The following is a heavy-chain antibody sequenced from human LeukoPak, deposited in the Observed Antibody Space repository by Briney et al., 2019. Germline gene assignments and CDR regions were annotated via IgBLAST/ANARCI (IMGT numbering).Heavy chain of an antibody. D-gene: IGHD6-19*01. CDR1: GYTFTGYY. CDR2: ISAYNGNT. V-gene: IGHV1-18*04. J-gene: IGHJ5*02. CDR3: ARQTGGSGWINWFDP. Sequence: ASVKVSCKASGYTFTGYYMHWVRQAPGQGLEWMGWISAYNGNTNYAQKLQGRVTMTTDTSTSTAYMELRSLRSDDTAVYYCARQTGGSGWINWFDPWGQGTLVTVSS.